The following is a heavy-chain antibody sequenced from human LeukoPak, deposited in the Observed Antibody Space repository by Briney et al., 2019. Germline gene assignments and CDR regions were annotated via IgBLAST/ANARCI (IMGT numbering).Heavy chain of an antibody. D-gene: IGHD3-22*01. CDR3: EKVKGNYDSSGPVYYYXXGMDV. CDR1: GFTFSSYG. Sequence: GGSLRPSCAASGFTFSSYGMHWVRQAPGKGLEWVAVISYDGSNKYYADSVKGRFTISRHNCKNTLYMQMNRLRAEDTAVYYCEKVKGNYDSSGPVYYYXXGMDVW. J-gene: IGHJ6*01. CDR2: ISYDGSNK. V-gene: IGHV3-30*18.